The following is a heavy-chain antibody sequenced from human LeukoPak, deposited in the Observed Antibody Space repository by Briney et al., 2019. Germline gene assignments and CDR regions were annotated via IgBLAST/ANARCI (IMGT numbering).Heavy chain of an antibody. CDR1: GGSPSVYN. CDR3: ARQPRTDV. V-gene: IGHV4-34*01. J-gene: IGHJ6*02. CDR2: LNHSGRT. Sequence: PSGTPSLTRAVSGGSPSVYNWSWIRPPPREGLEWNEELNHSGRTNYNPSLKNRLTISVHASKIHVSLKLSSVTAADTAVYYCARQPRTDVWRQGATVTDSS.